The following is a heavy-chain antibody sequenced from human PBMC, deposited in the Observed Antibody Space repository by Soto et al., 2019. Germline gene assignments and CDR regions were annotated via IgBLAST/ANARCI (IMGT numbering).Heavy chain of an antibody. CDR2: IYPGGSDT. CDR3: ARTRSFTLGFYYDGMDV. V-gene: IGHV5-51*01. J-gene: IGHJ6*02. CDR1: VYSFASYW. Sequence: PGESRKISCQGSVYSFASYWIGWVRQMPGKDLEWMGIIYPGGSDTRYSPSFQGQVTISADKSLRTAYLQWTSLKASDTALYYCARTRSFTLGFYYDGMDVWGQGTTVTVSS. D-gene: IGHD6-6*01.